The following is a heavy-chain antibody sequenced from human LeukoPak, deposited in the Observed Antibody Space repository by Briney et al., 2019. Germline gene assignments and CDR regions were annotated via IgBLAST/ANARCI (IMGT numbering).Heavy chain of an antibody. Sequence: ASVKVSCKASRYTCTGYYIHWVRQAPGQGLEWMGWINPNSGGTNYAQKFQGRVTMTRDTSISTAYMELSDLKSDDTDIYYCATVTGTTFDFWGQGTLVTVSS. J-gene: IGHJ4*02. CDR3: ATVTGTTFDF. CDR1: RYTCTGYY. D-gene: IGHD1-20*01. V-gene: IGHV1-2*02. CDR2: INPNSGGT.